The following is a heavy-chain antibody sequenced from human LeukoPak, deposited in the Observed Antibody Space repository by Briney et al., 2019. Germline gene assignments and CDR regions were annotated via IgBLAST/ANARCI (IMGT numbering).Heavy chain of an antibody. Sequence: KPGGSLRLSCAASGFSFSDHYMSWIRQAPGKGLEWISYISNAGSTIHYADSVTGRFTISRDNAKNSLYLQMNSLRAEDTAVYYCARDESQQKYWGQGTLVTVSS. D-gene: IGHD6-13*01. V-gene: IGHV3-11*01. CDR1: GFSFSDHY. CDR3: ARDESQQKY. CDR2: ISNAGSTI. J-gene: IGHJ4*02.